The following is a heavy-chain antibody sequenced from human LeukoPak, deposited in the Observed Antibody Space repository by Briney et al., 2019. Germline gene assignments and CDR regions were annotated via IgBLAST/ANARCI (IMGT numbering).Heavy chain of an antibody. V-gene: IGHV3-23*01. CDR2: ISGSGGST. CDR1: GFTFSSYA. CDR3: ARYSCGGDCYSSPFDY. J-gene: IGHJ4*02. Sequence: GGSLRLSCAASGFTFSSYAMSWVRQAPGKGLEWVSAISGSGGSTYYADSVKGRFTISRDNSKNTLYLQMNSLRAEDTAVYYCARYSCGGDCYSSPFDYWGQGTLVTVSS. D-gene: IGHD2-21*02.